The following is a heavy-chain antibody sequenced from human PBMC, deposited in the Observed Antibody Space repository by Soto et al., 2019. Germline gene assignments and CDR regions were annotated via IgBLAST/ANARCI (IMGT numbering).Heavy chain of an antibody. CDR1: GGTFSRYA. J-gene: IGHJ4*02. CDR3: ARHSYVSSGYYRYYFHY. Sequence: QVQLVQSGAEVKKPGSSVKVSCKASGGTFSRYAISWVRQAPGQGLEWMGGIIPIFGTTNYAQKFQGRVTITADESASTAYMELSSLRSEDTAVYYCARHSYVSSGYYRYYFHYWGQGALVTVSS. D-gene: IGHD3-22*01. V-gene: IGHV1-69*12. CDR2: IIPIFGTT.